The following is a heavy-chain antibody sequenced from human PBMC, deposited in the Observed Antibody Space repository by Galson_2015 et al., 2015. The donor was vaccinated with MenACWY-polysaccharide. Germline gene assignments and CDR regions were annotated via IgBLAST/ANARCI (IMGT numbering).Heavy chain of an antibody. Sequence: SLRLSCAASGFIFSNYEMNWVRRAPGKGLEWVSYISGSGRTIYYADSVKGRFTISRDNAKNSLYLQMNSLRAEDTAVYYCARESEAGGTCFDYWGQGILVTVSS. V-gene: IGHV3-48*03. CDR1: GFIFSNYE. J-gene: IGHJ4*02. D-gene: IGHD6-13*01. CDR3: ARESEAGGTCFDY. CDR2: ISGSGRTI.